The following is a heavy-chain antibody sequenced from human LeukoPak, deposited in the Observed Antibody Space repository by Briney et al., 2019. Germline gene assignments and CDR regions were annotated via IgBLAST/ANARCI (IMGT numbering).Heavy chain of an antibody. CDR2: INHSGST. CDR1: GGSFSGYY. V-gene: IGHV4-34*01. Sequence: PSETLSLTCAVYGGSFSGYYWSWLRQPPGKGLEWLGEINHSGSTNYNPSLKSRVTISVDTSKNQFSLKLSSVTAADTAVYYCARGMYNWNYEGDWFDPWGQGTLVTVSS. CDR3: ARGMYNWNYEGDWFDP. D-gene: IGHD1-7*01. J-gene: IGHJ5*02.